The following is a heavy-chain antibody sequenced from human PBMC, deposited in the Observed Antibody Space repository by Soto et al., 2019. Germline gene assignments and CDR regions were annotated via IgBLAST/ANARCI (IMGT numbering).Heavy chain of an antibody. CDR1: GFTFSTYD. V-gene: IGHV3-23*01. CDR3: AKRYSVSRQFDY. D-gene: IGHD6-13*01. Sequence: PGGSLRLSCAASGFTFSTYDMTWIRQAPGKGLEWVSTISARGAGTFYADSVKGRFTISRDNSNHTLYLQMNSLRAEDTAIYYCAKRYSVSRQFDYWGQGTLVTVSS. CDR2: ISARGAGT. J-gene: IGHJ4*02.